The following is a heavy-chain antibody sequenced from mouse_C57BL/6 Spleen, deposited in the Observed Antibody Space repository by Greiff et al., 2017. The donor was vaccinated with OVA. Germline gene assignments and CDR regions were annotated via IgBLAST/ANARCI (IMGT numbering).Heavy chain of an antibody. D-gene: IGHD2-3*01. CDR3: ARTDGSYFDY. Sequence: QVQLQQSGAELVRPGSSVKLSCKASGYTFTSYWMDWVKQRPGQGLEWIGNIYPSDSETHYNQKFKGKATLTVDKSSSTAYMQLSSLTSEDSAVYYGARTDGSYFDYWGQGTTLTVSA. J-gene: IGHJ2*01. CDR1: GYTFTSYW. V-gene: IGHV1-61*01. CDR2: IYPSDSET.